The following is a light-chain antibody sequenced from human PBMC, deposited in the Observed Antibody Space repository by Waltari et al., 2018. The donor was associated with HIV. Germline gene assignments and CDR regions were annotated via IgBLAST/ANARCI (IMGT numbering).Light chain of an antibody. Sequence: QSVLTQPTSASGTPGQKITISCSGNISNIGSNSVNWYQDFSGAAPKLLIFSNTQHPSGVPARFSGSKSGSAASRAISGLHSDDEAIYQCATWDDTLSGPVFGGGTKLTVL. CDR2: SNT. J-gene: IGLJ3*02. CDR1: ISNIGSNS. CDR3: ATWDDTLSGPV. V-gene: IGLV1-44*01.